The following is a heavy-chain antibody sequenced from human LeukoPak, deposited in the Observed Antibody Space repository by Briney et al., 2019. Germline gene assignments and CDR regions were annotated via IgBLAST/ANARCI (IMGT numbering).Heavy chain of an antibody. CDR1: GGSISSYY. Sequence: SETLSLTCTVSGGSISSYYWSWIRQPPGKGLEWIGYIYYSGSTNYNPSLKSRVTISVDTSKNQFSLKLSSVTAADTAVYYCARDQMGPNWFDPWGQGTLVTVSS. D-gene: IGHD2-8*01. V-gene: IGHV4-59*01. CDR3: ARDQMGPNWFDP. J-gene: IGHJ5*02. CDR2: IYYSGST.